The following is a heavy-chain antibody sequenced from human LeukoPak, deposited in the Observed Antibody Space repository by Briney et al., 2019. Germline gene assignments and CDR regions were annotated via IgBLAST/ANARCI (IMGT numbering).Heavy chain of an antibody. D-gene: IGHD3-22*01. CDR2: FDPEDGET. J-gene: IGHJ4*02. CDR3: ATDLFNDSSARDY. Sequence: SVKGSSTSAAYSLTMLSMVGVGPSPGKGLEWMGGFDPEDGETIYAQKFQGRVTMTEDTSTDTAYMELSSLRSEDTAVYYCATDLFNDSSARDYWGQGTLVTVSS. CDR1: AYSLTMLS. V-gene: IGHV1-24*01.